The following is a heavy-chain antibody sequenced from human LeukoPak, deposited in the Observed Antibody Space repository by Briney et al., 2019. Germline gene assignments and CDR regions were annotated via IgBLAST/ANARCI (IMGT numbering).Heavy chain of an antibody. CDR2: IYTSGST. Sequence: PSETLSLTCTVSGGSISSYYWSWIRQPPGKGLEWIGYIYTSGSTNYNPSLKSRVTISVDTSKNQFSLKLSSVTAADTAMYYCARGPGSNGDYWGQGTLVTVSS. J-gene: IGHJ4*02. V-gene: IGHV4-4*09. CDR1: GGSISSYY. CDR3: ARGPGSNGDY. D-gene: IGHD3-10*01.